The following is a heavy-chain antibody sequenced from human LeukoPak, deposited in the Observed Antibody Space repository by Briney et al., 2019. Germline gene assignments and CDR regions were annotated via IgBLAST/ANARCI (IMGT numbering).Heavy chain of an antibody. CDR3: ATFPRIAARHLYYFDY. CDR2: ISGCGGST. V-gene: IGHV3-23*01. Sequence: GGSLRLSCAASGFTFSSYAMSWVRQAPGKGLEWVSAISGCGGSTYYADSVKGRFTISRDNSKNTLYLQMNSLRAEDTAVYYCATFPRIAARHLYYFDYWGQGTLVTVSS. J-gene: IGHJ4*02. D-gene: IGHD6-6*01. CDR1: GFTFSSYA.